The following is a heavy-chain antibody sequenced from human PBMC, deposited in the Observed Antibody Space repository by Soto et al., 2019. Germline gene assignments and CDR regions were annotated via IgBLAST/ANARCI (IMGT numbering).Heavy chain of an antibody. J-gene: IGHJ5*02. CDR3: ARSYCSSTSCDNWFDP. Sequence: QLQLQESGPGLVKPSETLSLTCTVSGGSISTSSYHWGWIRQPPGKGLEWIANIYDSGNTYNNPSLKSRVTISVDTSKNQFSLKLTAVTASDTAIYYCARSYCSSTSCDNWFDPWGQGTLVTVSS. CDR2: IYDSGNT. D-gene: IGHD2-2*01. CDR1: GGSISTSSYH. V-gene: IGHV4-39*01.